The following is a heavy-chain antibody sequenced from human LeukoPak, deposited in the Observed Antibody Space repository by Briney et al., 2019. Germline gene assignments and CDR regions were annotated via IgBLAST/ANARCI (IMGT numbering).Heavy chain of an antibody. CDR2: IIPIFGTA. Sequence: SVKVSCKAYGGTFSSYAISWVRQAPGQGLEWMGGIIPIFGTANYAQKFQGRVTITADESTSTAYMEPSSLRSEDTAVYYCARVMGNRYCSSTSCYPWFDYWGQGTLVTVSS. D-gene: IGHD2-2*01. CDR1: GGTFSSYA. CDR3: ARVMGNRYCSSTSCYPWFDY. J-gene: IGHJ4*02. V-gene: IGHV1-69*13.